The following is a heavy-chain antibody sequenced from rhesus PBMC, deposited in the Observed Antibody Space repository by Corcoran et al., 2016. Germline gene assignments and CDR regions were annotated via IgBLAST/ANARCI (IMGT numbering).Heavy chain of an antibody. CDR1: GGYISSTY. CDR3: ASQNGNYGDYFDY. V-gene: IGHV4-173*01. J-gene: IGHJ4*01. Sequence: QLQLQESGPGLVKPSETLSLTCAVSGGYISSTYWSWIRQPPRKGMKWIGRISGSGGSTDYNPSLKSAVTISTYTSKNQFSLKQSTVTAADTAVYYCASQNGNYGDYFDYWGQGVLVTVSS. CDR2: ISGSGGST. D-gene: IGHD1-26*01.